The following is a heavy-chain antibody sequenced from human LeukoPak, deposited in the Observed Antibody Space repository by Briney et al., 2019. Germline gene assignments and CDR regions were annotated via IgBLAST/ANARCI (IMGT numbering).Heavy chain of an antibody. Sequence: GGSLRVSCAASGFTFCSYSMNWVRQAPGQGLEWVSSICSSSSYIYYADSVTGRFTISRDNAKNSLYLQMTSLRAEDTAVYYCAREDYDFWSGYRSGAFDIWGQGTMVTVSS. J-gene: IGHJ3*02. CDR3: AREDYDFWSGYRSGAFDI. D-gene: IGHD3-3*01. CDR1: GFTFCSYS. CDR2: ICSSSSYI. V-gene: IGHV3-21*01.